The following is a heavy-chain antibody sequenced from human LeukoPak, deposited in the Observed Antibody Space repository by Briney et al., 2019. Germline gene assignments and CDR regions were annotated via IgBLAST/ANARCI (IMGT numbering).Heavy chain of an antibody. Sequence: PSETLSLTCTVSGGSISSSSYYWGWIRQPPGKGLEWIGSIYYSGSTYYNPSLKSRVTISVDKSKNQFSLKLSSVTAADTAVYYCARASLDWAARPFDYWGQGTLVTVSS. CDR2: IYYSGST. CDR1: GGSISSSSYY. CDR3: ARASLDWAARPFDY. J-gene: IGHJ4*02. V-gene: IGHV4-39*07. D-gene: IGHD6-6*01.